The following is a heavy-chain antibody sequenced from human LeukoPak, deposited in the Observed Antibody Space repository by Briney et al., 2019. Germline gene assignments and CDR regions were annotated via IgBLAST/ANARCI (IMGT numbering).Heavy chain of an antibody. CDR3: ARKAYDFWSGYYFDY. V-gene: IGHV5-51*01. Sequence: GEALETSCKGPGFRFPSYWIGWVRPVPGKGRGWMGIIYPGDSDTRYSPSFQGQVTISADKSISTAYLQWSSLKASDTAMYYCARKAYDFWSGYYFDYWGQGTLVTVSS. J-gene: IGHJ4*02. D-gene: IGHD3-3*01. CDR1: GFRFPSYW. CDR2: IYPGDSDT.